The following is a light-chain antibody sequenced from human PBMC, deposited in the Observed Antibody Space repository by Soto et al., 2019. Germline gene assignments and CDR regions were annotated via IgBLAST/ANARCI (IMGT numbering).Light chain of an antibody. CDR3: QQRSSWPAT. CDR2: GAS. J-gene: IGKJ3*01. CDR1: QSVFSN. V-gene: IGKV3-15*01. Sequence: VMTQSPAALSVSPGARATLSCRASQSVFSNLAWYQQKPGQAPRLLIYGASTRATGIPARFSGSGSGTEFILTISSLQSEDFAVYYCQQRSSWPATFGPGTKGDIK.